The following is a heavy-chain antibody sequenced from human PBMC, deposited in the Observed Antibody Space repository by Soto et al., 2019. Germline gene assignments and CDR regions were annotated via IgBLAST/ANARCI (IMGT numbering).Heavy chain of an antibody. D-gene: IGHD6-13*01. J-gene: IGHJ3*02. CDR1: GFTFSSYA. V-gene: IGHV3-30-3*02. CDR3: AKYSSSWYDNDAFDI. Sequence: ESGGGVVQPGRSLRLSCAASGFTFSSYAMHWVRQAPGKGLEWVAVISYDGSNEYYADSVKGRFTVYRDNSKNTLYLQMDTLRAEDTAVYYYAKYSSSWYDNDAFDIWGQGTRVTVSS. CDR2: ISYDGSNE.